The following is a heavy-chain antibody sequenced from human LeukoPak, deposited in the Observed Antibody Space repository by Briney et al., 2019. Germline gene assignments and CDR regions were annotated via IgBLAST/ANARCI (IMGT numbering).Heavy chain of an antibody. V-gene: IGHV3-30-3*01. CDR3: ARSDGSGSYYYYYYGMDV. CDR2: ISYDGTNK. CDR1: GFTFSSYA. D-gene: IGHD3-10*01. Sequence: QSGGSLRLSCAASGFTFSSYAMHWVRQAPGKGLEWVAVISYDGTNKYYADSVKGRFTISRDNSKNTLYLQMNSLRAEDTAVYYCARSDGSGSYYYYYYGMDVWGQGTTVTVSS. J-gene: IGHJ6*02.